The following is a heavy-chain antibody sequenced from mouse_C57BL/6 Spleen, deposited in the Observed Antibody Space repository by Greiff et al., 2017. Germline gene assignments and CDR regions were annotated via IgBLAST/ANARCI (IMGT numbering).Heavy chain of an antibody. Sequence: QVQLQQPGAELVKPGASVKMSCKASGYTFTSYWITWVKQRPGQGLEWIGDIYPGSGSTNYNEKFKSKATLTVDTSSSTAYMQLSSLTSEDSAVYDCARGGDYYGSSSSDYWGQGTTLTVSS. CDR1: GYTFTSYW. D-gene: IGHD1-1*01. CDR2: IYPGSGST. J-gene: IGHJ2*01. V-gene: IGHV1-55*01. CDR3: ARGGDYYGSSSSDY.